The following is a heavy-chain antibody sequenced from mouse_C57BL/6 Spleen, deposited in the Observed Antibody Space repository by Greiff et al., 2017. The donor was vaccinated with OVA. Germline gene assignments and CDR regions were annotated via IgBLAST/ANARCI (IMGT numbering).Heavy chain of an antibody. CDR1: GYTFTDYY. J-gene: IGHJ2*01. V-gene: IGHV1-26*01. CDR3: ARGGGYYPDY. Sequence: VQLQQSGPELVKPGASVKISCKASGYTFTDYYMNWVKQSHGKSLEWIGDINPNNGGTSYNQKFKGKATLTVDKSSSTAYMELRSLTSEDSAVYYCARGGGYYPDYWGQGTTLTVSS. D-gene: IGHD1-1*02. CDR2: INPNNGGT.